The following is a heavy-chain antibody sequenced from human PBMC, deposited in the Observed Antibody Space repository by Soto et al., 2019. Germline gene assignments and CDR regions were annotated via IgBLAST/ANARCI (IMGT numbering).Heavy chain of an antibody. Sequence: PGECLKISCTGSGYSFTSYWISWVRQMPGKGLEWMGRIDPSDSYTNYSPSFQGHVTISADKSISTAYLQWSSLKASDIAMYYCATLRVGFGELLTYWGQGTLVTVSS. CDR2: IDPSDSYT. J-gene: IGHJ4*02. CDR1: GYSFTSYW. CDR3: ATLRVGFGELLTY. V-gene: IGHV5-10-1*01. D-gene: IGHD3-10*01.